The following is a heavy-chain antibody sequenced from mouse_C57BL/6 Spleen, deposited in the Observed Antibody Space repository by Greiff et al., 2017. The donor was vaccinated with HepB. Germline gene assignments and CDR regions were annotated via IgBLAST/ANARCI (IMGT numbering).Heavy chain of an antibody. CDR3: ARGGDY. V-gene: IGHV1-26*01. CDR2: INPNNGGT. J-gene: IGHJ2*01. CDR1: GYKFTDYY. Sequence: EVQLQQSGPELVKPGASVKISCKASGYKFTDYYMNWVKQSHGKSLEWIGDINPNNGGTSYNQKFKGKATLTVDKSSSTAYMELRSLTSEDSAVYYCARGGDYWGQGTTLTVSS.